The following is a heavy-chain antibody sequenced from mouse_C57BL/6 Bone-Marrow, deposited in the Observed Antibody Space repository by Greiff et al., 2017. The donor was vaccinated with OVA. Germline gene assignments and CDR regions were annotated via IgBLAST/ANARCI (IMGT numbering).Heavy chain of an antibody. CDR3: PWHYDYDVGAFAY. D-gene: IGHD2-4*01. CDR2: IRLKSGNYAT. CDR1: GFTFSNYW. J-gene: IGHJ3*01. Sequence: DVQLQESGGGLVQPGGSMKLSCVASGFTFSNYWMNWVRQSPEKGLEWVAQIRLKSGNYATHYAESVKGRFTISRDDSKSSVYLQMNNLRAEDTGIYYCPWHYDYDVGAFAYWGQGTLVTVSA. V-gene: IGHV6-3*01.